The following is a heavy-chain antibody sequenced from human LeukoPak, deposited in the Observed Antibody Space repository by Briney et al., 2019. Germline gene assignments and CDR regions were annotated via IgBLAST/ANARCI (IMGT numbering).Heavy chain of an antibody. CDR3: ARDISYCSSTSCHYFYYGMDV. Sequence: GRSLRLSCAASGFTFDNYAMHWVRQAPGKGLEWVSGISWNSGSIGYAGSVRGRFTISRDNAKNSLYLQMNSLRPEDTALYFCARDISYCSSTSCHYFYYGMDVWGQGTTVTVSS. CDR2: ISWNSGSI. J-gene: IGHJ6*02. CDR1: GFTFDNYA. V-gene: IGHV3-9*01. D-gene: IGHD2-2*01.